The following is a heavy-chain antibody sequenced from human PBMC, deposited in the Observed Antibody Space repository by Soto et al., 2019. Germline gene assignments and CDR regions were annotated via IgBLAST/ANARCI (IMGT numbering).Heavy chain of an antibody. CDR3: ARGPSSLTRFDY. CDR1: GFTFSSYA. Sequence: QVQLVESGGGVVQPGRSLRLSCAASGFTFSSYAMHWVRQAPGKGLEWVAVVSYDGSNKYYADSVKGRFTISRDNSNNTLYLQMNSLRVEDTAVYYWARGPSSLTRFDYWGQGTLVTVAS. V-gene: IGHV3-30-3*01. J-gene: IGHJ4*02. D-gene: IGHD2-2*01. CDR2: VSYDGSNK.